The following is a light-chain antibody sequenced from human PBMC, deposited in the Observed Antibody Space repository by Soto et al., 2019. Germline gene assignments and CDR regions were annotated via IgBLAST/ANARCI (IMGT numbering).Light chain of an antibody. Sequence: QSALTQPPSASGSPGQSVTISCTGTKNDIGVYDFVSWYQHHPGKAPRLIIYEVVQRPSGVPDRFSCSKSVNTASLTVSGLQAADEADYLCKSYAGSNTYVFGSGTKLTVL. V-gene: IGLV2-8*01. CDR3: KSYAGSNTYV. CDR2: EVV. CDR1: KNDIGVYDF. J-gene: IGLJ1*01.